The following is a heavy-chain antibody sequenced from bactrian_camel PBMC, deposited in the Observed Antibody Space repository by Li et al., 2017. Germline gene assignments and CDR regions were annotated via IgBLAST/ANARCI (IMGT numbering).Heavy chain of an antibody. CDR1: EYTIDNYA. D-gene: IGHD6*01. CDR2: LDNDGTI. V-gene: IGHV3S42*01. J-gene: IGHJ6*01. Sequence: QLVESGGGSVQAGGSLRLSCHASEYTIDNYAMGRFRRQAPNRAPEGLAALDNDGTISYADSVKGRFTISKDNAKNILYLQMNSLKTEDTAMYYCQCGGRTVVAGGAGQWADFAYWGQGTQVTVS. CDR3: QCGGRTVVAGGAGQWADFAY.